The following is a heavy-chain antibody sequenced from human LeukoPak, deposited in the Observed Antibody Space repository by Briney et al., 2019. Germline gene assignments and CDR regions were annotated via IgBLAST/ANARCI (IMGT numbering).Heavy chain of an antibody. J-gene: IGHJ4*02. CDR1: GFTFSRDG. CDR2: IRYDGSNK. CDR3: AKDRPKVYSSSSYYFDY. V-gene: IGHV3-30*02. Sequence: GGSLRLSCAASGFTFSRDGMHWVRQAPGKGLEWVAFIRYDGSNKYYADSVKGRFTISRDNSKNTLYLQMNSLRAEDTAVYYCAKDRPKVYSSSSYYFDYWAREPWSPSPQ. D-gene: IGHD6-6*01.